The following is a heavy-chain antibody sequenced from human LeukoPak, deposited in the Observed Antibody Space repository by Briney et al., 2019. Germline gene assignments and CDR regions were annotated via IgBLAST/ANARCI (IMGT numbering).Heavy chain of an antibody. J-gene: IGHJ6*02. CDR2: MNGDGSST. D-gene: IGHD4-17*01. CDR3: ARWVTTSYRGMDV. Sequence: PGGSLRLSCAASGFTFRSYWMHWVRQDPGEGLVWVSLMNGDGSSTSYADSVKGRFAISRDNAKNSLDLQMNSLRAEDTAIYYCARWVTTSYRGMDVWGQGTTVTVSS. V-gene: IGHV3-74*01. CDR1: GFTFRSYW.